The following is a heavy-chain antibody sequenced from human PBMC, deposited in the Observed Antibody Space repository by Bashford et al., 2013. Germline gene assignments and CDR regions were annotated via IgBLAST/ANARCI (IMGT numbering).Heavy chain of an antibody. J-gene: IGHJ4*02. CDR3: VGGTGTTWPT. V-gene: IGHV3-9*01. CDR2: ISWNSGSI. D-gene: IGHD1-1*01. CDR1: GFTFDDYA. Sequence: SLRLSCAASGFTFDDYAMHWVRQAPGKGLEWVSGISWNSGSIGYADSVKGRFTISRDNAKNSLYLQMNSLRAEDTALYYCVGGTGTTWPTWGQGTLVTVSS.